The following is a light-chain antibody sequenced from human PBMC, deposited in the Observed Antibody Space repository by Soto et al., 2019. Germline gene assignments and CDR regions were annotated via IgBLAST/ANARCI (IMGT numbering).Light chain of an antibody. J-gene: IGLJ3*02. V-gene: IGLV2-14*01. CDR1: MRDVGAYNL. CDR3: SAYTARSTLV. CDR2: EVR. Sequence: QSALTQPASVSGSAGQSIPISCSGTMRDVGAYNLVSWYQQHPGTAPKLIIYEVRNRPSGISSRFSGSRSGNTASLTISGLQSEDEGEYYCSAYTARSTLVFGGGTKLTVL.